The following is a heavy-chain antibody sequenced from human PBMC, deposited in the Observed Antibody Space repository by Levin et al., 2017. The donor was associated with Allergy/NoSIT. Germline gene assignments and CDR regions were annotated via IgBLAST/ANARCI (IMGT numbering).Heavy chain of an antibody. V-gene: IGHV3-11*03. CDR2: ISSTTDYT. CDR1: GFTFSDYY. Sequence: LSLTCAASGFTFSDYYMTWIRQAPGKGLEWVSYISSTTDYTKYADSVKGRFTISRDNAKNSLFLQMNSLTAEDTAVYYCSRGLGTIDYWGQGTLVTVSS. CDR3: SRGLGTIDY. J-gene: IGHJ4*02. D-gene: IGHD1-14*01.